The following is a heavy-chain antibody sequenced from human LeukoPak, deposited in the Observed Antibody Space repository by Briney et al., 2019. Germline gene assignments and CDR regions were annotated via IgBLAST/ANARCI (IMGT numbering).Heavy chain of an antibody. Sequence: GGSLRLSCAASGFTFSSYWMHWVRHAPGKGLVWVSRINSDGSSTSYADSVKGRFTISRDNAKNTLYLQMNSLRAEDTAVYYCARGGATSSDFDYWGQGTLVTVSS. J-gene: IGHJ4*02. CDR3: ARGGATSSDFDY. V-gene: IGHV3-74*01. CDR1: GFTFSSYW. D-gene: IGHD1-26*01. CDR2: INSDGSST.